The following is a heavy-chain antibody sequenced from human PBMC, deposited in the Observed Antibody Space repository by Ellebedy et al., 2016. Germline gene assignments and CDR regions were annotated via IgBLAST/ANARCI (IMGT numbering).Heavy chain of an antibody. CDR2: ISSSSSYI. V-gene: IGHV3-21*01. Sequence: GESLKISXAASGFTFSSYSMNWVRQAPGKGLEWVSSISSSSSYIYYADSVKGRFTISRDNAKNSLYLQMNSLRAEDTAVYYCARDEGGEGYWGQGTLVTVSS. CDR1: GFTFSSYS. CDR3: ARDEGGEGY. J-gene: IGHJ4*02. D-gene: IGHD3-16*01.